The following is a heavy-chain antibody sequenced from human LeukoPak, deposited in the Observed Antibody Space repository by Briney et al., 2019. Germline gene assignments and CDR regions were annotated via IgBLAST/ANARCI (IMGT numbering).Heavy chain of an antibody. CDR3: AKDLRNTMIVVVRRHDAFDI. D-gene: IGHD3-22*01. CDR1: GGTFSSYA. Sequence: SVKVSCKASGGTFSSYAISWVRQAPGQGLEWMGGIIPIFGTANYAQKFQGRVTITADKSTSTAYMELSSLRSEDTAVYYCAKDLRNTMIVVVRRHDAFDIWGQGTMVTVSS. V-gene: IGHV1-69*06. CDR2: IIPIFGTA. J-gene: IGHJ3*02.